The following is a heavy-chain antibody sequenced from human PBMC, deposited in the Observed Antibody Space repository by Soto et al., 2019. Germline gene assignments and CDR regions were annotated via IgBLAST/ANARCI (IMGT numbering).Heavy chain of an antibody. CDR2: ISYDSSEI. Sequence: GGSLRLSFVGSGFTFSNNAMHWVRQAPGKGLECVAFISYDSSEIFYADSVKGRFTISRDNPENTLFLHMNSPRADDTAVYYCEIARVADSSLDHWGQGILVTVSS. J-gene: IGHJ4*01. CDR1: GFTFSNNA. V-gene: IGHV3-30*01. D-gene: IGHD3-3*01. CDR3: EIARVADSSLDH.